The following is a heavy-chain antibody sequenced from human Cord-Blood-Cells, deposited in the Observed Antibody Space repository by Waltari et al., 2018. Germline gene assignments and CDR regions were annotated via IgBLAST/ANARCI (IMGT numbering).Heavy chain of an antibody. V-gene: IGHV4-30-4*08. D-gene: IGHD4-17*01. Sequence: QVQLQESGPGLVKPSQTLSLTCTVSGGSISSGDYYWSWIRQPPGKGLEWIGYIYYSGSTYYNPSLKSRVTISVDTSKNQVSLKLSAVTAADTAVYYCARGPTTVTTGGFDYWGQGTLVTVSS. J-gene: IGHJ4*02. CDR2: IYYSGST. CDR1: GGSISSGDYY. CDR3: ARGPTTVTTGGFDY.